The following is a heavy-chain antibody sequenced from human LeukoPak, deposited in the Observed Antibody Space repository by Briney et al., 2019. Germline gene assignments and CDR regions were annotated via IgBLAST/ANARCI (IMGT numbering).Heavy chain of an antibody. V-gene: IGHV3-21*01. CDR1: GFTFSSYS. Sequence: GGSLRLSCAASGFTFSSYSMNWVRQAPGMGLEWVSSISSGSTYIYYADSVKGRFTISRDNAKNSLYLQMNSLRAEDTAVYYCAEDVPQRYHYDGSGSPFDYWGQGTLVTVSS. CDR3: AEDVPQRYHYDGSGSPFDY. D-gene: IGHD3-22*01. J-gene: IGHJ4*02. CDR2: ISSGSTYI.